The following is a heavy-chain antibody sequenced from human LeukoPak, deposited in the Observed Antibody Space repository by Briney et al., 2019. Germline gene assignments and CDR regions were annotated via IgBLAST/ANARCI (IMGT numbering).Heavy chain of an antibody. J-gene: IGHJ3*02. CDR3: ARDRPSATWIGYFDI. CDR2: INPSGGST. Sequence: ASVKVSCKASGYTFTGYYMHWVRQAPGQGLEWMGIINPSGGSTSYAQKFQGRVTMTRDMSTSTVYMELSSLRSEDTAVYYCARDRPSATWIGYFDIWGQGTMVTVSS. CDR1: GYTFTGYY. D-gene: IGHD2-15*01. V-gene: IGHV1-46*01.